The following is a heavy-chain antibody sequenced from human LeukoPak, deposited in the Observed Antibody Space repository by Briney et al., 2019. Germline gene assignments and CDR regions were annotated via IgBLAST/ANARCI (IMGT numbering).Heavy chain of an antibody. Sequence: SETLSLTCTVSGGSISSYYWSWIRQPPGKGLEWIGYIYYSGSTNYNPSLKSQVTISVDTSKNQFSLKLSSVTAADTAVYYCARLHRSSTSIWGQGTTVTVSS. CDR3: ARLHRSSTSI. CDR2: IYYSGST. J-gene: IGHJ6*02. V-gene: IGHV4-59*08. CDR1: GGSISSYY. D-gene: IGHD2-2*01.